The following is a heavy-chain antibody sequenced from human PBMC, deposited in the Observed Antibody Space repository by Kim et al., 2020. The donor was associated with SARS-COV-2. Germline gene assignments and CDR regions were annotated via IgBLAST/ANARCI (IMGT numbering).Heavy chain of an antibody. V-gene: IGHV1-2*06. CDR1: GYTFTGYY. D-gene: IGHD3-10*01. CDR2: INPNSGGT. Sequence: ASVKVSCKASGYTFTGYYMHWVRQAPGQGLEWMGRINPNSGGTNYAQKFQGRVTMTRDTSISTAYMELSRLRSDDTAVYYCAREEYYGSGSYYGMDVWGQGTTVTVSS. CDR3: AREEYYGSGSYYGMDV. J-gene: IGHJ6*02.